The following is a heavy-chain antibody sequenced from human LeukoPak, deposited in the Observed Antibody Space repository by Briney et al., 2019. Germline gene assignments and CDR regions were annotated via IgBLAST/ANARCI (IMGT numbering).Heavy chain of an antibody. V-gene: IGHV3-23*01. Sequence: GGSLRLSCAASGFTFSSYGMTWVRQTPGKGLEWVSTISDVGGSTYYADSVKGRFTISRDNSKNTMYLQMNSLRAEDTAVYYCAKGYCSGHICYSLLENWGQGTLVTVSS. CDR3: AKGYCSGHICYSLLEN. D-gene: IGHD2-15*01. CDR2: ISDVGGST. CDR1: GFTFSSYG. J-gene: IGHJ4*02.